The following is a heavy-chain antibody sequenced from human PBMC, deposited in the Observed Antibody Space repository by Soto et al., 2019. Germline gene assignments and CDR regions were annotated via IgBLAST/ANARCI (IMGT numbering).Heavy chain of an antibody. J-gene: IGHJ4*02. Sequence: QVQLVESGGGVVQPGRSLRLSCAASGFTFSSYAMHWVRQAPGKGLEGVAVISYDGSNKYYADSVKGRFTISRDNSKNTLYLQMNSLRAEDTAVYYCARDSSGWYGVFDYWGQGTLVTVSS. D-gene: IGHD6-19*01. CDR2: ISYDGSNK. CDR1: GFTFSSYA. V-gene: IGHV3-30-3*01. CDR3: ARDSSGWYGVFDY.